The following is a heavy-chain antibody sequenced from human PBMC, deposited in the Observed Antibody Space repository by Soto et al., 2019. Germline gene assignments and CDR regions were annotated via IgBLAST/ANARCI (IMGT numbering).Heavy chain of an antibody. CDR1: GDSVSSNSAA. J-gene: IGHJ5*02. CDR2: TYYRSKWYN. CDR3: AREVAGTKRDLNWFDP. D-gene: IGHD6-19*01. Sequence: SQTLSLTCAISGDSVSSNSAAWIWIRQSPSRGLEWLGRTYYRSKWYNDYAVSVKSRITINPDTSKNQFSLQLNSVTPEDTAVYYCAREVAGTKRDLNWFDPWGQGTLVTVSS. V-gene: IGHV6-1*01.